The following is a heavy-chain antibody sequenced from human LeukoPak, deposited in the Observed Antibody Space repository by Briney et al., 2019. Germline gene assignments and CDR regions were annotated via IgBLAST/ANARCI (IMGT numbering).Heavy chain of an antibody. CDR3: ARASNRYYYYYYMDV. J-gene: IGHJ6*03. V-gene: IGHV3-23*01. CDR2: ISGSGGST. D-gene: IGHD1-14*01. CDR1: GFTFSSYG. Sequence: GGSLRLSCAASGFTFSSYGMSWVRQAPGKGLEWVSAISGSGGSTYYADSVKGRFTISRDNSKNTLYLQMNSLRAEDTAVYYCARASNRYYYYYYMDVWGKGTTVTVSS.